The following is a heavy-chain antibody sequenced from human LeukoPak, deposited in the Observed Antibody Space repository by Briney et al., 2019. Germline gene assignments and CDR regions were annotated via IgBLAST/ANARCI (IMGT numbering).Heavy chain of an antibody. CDR2: ISAYNGNT. CDR1: GYTFTSYG. J-gene: IGHJ4*02. D-gene: IGHD1-26*01. Sequence: ASVKVSCRSSGYTFTSYGISWVRQAPGQGLEWMGWISAYNGNTNYAQKLQGRVTMTTDTSTSTAYMELRSLRSDDTAVYYCARDRRGSYVDVIDYWGQGTLVTVSS. CDR3: ARDRRGSYVDVIDY. V-gene: IGHV1-18*01.